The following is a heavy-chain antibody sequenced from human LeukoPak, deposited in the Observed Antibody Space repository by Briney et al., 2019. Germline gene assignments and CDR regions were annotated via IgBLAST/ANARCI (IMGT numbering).Heavy chain of an antibody. Sequence: PGGSLRLSCAASEFTFSNYAMSWVRQAPGKGLEWVSAISGSGGSTYYADSGKGRFTISRDNSKNTLYLQMNSLRAEDTAVYYCAKDLWLHRSYYFDYWGQGTLVTVSS. CDR3: AKDLWLHRSYYFDY. D-gene: IGHD3-9*01. J-gene: IGHJ4*02. CDR1: EFTFSNYA. V-gene: IGHV3-23*01. CDR2: ISGSGGST.